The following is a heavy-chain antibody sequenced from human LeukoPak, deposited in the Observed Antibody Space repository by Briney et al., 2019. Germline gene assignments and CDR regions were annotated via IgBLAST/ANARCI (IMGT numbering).Heavy chain of an antibody. J-gene: IGHJ4*02. CDR1: GFTFSRYS. V-gene: IGHV3-48*04. Sequence: GGSLRLSCAASGFTFSRYSMNWVRQAPGKGLEWVSYITNSSSTIFYADSVKGRFTISRDNAKNSLYLQMSSLRAEGTAVYYCTTAKNDHSGQGTLVAVSS. CDR3: TTAKNDH. CDR2: ITNSSSTI.